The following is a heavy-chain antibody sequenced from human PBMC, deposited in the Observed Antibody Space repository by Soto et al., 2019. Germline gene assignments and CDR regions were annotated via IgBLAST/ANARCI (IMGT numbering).Heavy chain of an antibody. J-gene: IGHJ4*02. CDR1: GFTFSPYE. CDR3: VREAPCSNGVCQFDY. D-gene: IGHD2-8*01. CDR2: ISSSGSTI. Sequence: PGGSLRLSCAASGFTFSPYEMSWVRQAPGKGLEWISYISSSGSTIHYADSVKGRFSISRDNAKKSLFLQMNSLRAEDTAVYYCVREAPCSNGVCQFDYWGRGTLATVSS. V-gene: IGHV3-48*03.